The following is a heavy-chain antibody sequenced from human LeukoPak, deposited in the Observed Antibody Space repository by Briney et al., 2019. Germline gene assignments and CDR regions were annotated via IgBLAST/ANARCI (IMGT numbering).Heavy chain of an antibody. CDR2: IRYDGSNK. Sequence: PGGSLRLSCAASGFTFSSYGMHWVRQAPGKGLEWVAFIRYDGSNKSYADSVKGRFTISRDNSKNTLYLQMNSLRAEDTAVYYCAKDGEVGATVYYYYYYMDVWGKGTTVTVSS. V-gene: IGHV3-30*02. J-gene: IGHJ6*03. D-gene: IGHD1-26*01. CDR1: GFTFSSYG. CDR3: AKDGEVGATVYYYYYYMDV.